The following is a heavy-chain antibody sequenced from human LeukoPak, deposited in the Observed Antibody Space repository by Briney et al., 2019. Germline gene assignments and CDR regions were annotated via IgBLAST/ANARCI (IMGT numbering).Heavy chain of an antibody. V-gene: IGHV4-39*07. D-gene: IGHD3-22*01. J-gene: IGHJ3*02. CDR3: ARGQYYYDSSGQDAFDI. CDR2: MDYTGRT. Sequence: SETLSLTCTVSGGSISSSSYYWGWIRQPPGKGLEWIGNMDYTGRTYYNPSLKSRVSISVDTSKKYFFLKLSSVTAADTAVYYCARGQYYYDSSGQDAFDIWGQGTVVTVSS. CDR1: GGSISSSSYY.